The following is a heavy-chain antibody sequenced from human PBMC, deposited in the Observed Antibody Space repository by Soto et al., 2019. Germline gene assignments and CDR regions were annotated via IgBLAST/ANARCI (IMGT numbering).Heavy chain of an antibody. V-gene: IGHV3-30-3*01. CDR3: ARGASKTVTKGPYYFDY. CDR1: GFTFSSYA. Sequence: GGSLRLSCAASGFTFSSYAMHWVRQAPGKGLEWVAVISYDGSNKYYADSVKGRFTISRDNSKNTLYLQMNSLRAEDTAVYYCARGASKTVTKGPYYFDYWGQGTLVTVSS. CDR2: ISYDGSNK. D-gene: IGHD4-17*01. J-gene: IGHJ4*02.